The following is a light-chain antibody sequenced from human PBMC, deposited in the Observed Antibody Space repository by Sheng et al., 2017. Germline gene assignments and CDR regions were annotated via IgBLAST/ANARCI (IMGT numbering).Light chain of an antibody. CDR2: AAS. Sequence: DIQVTQSPSSLSASIGDRVTITCRTSQNMNTYLNWYQQKPGRAPNLLIYAASSLQSGVPSRFSGSGSGTDFTLTISSLQPEDFATYYCQQTYSTVWAFGQGTKVDVK. CDR1: QNMNTY. J-gene: IGKJ1*01. V-gene: IGKV1-39*01. CDR3: QQTYSTVWA.